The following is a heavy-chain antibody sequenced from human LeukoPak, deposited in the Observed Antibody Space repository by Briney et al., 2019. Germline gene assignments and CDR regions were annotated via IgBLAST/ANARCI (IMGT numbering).Heavy chain of an antibody. V-gene: IGHV4-59*12. Sequence: KSSETLSLTCTVSGGSIRGYFWTWIRQPPGKGLEWIGYIYYSGSTNYNPSLKSRVTIAVDTSKNQFSLRLSSVTAADTAVYYCARGSYSNCFDYWGQGTLVTVSS. J-gene: IGHJ4*02. CDR2: IYYSGST. CDR1: GGSIRGYF. D-gene: IGHD6-13*01. CDR3: ARGSYSNCFDY.